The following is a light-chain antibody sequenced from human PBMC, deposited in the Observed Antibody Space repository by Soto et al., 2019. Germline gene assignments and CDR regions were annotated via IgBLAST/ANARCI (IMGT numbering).Light chain of an antibody. J-gene: IGLJ1*01. V-gene: IGLV1-40*01. CDR1: SPNIGAGYG. Sequence: QSVLTQPPSVSGAPGQRVTISCTGSSPNIGAGYGVHWYLHLPGTAPKLLIYGNNNRPSGVPDRFSASKSGPSASLAITGLQADDEADYYCQSYDSSLSAPYVFGTGTKVTVL. CDR2: GNN. CDR3: QSYDSSLSAPYV.